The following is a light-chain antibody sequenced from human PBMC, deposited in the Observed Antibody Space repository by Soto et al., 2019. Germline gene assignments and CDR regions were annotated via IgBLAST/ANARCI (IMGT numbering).Light chain of an antibody. CDR3: QQYGTSPPMYT. Sequence: EIVLTQSPGTLSLSPGERATLSCRASQSANSNYLAWYQQKPGQAPRLLIYGASTRATGIPDRFSASGSGTDFTLTISRPEPDDFAVYYSQQYGTSPPMYTFGQGTKLEIK. V-gene: IGKV3-20*01. CDR1: QSANSNY. CDR2: GAS. J-gene: IGKJ2*01.